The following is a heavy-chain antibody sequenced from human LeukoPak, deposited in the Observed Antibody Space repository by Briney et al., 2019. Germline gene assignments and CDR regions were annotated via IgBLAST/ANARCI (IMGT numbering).Heavy chain of an antibody. J-gene: IGHJ4*02. CDR3: VRLRRNNDRSGYYYYYDY. D-gene: IGHD3-22*01. V-gene: IGHV3-21*01. CDR1: GFKFEEYT. Sequence: GGSLRLSCEASGFKFEEYTMSWIRQAPGKGLEWVSSISVRSNYRYYADSVRGRFTISRDDARDSLFLQMNSLRAEDTAVYFCVRLRRNNDRSGYYYYYDYWGQGTLVTVSS. CDR2: ISVRSNYR.